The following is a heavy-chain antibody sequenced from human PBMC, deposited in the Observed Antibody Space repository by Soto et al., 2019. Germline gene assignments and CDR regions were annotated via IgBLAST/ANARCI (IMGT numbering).Heavy chain of an antibody. Sequence: ASVKVSCQASGYTFTSYGISWVLQAPGQGLEWVGWISGYDGNTDYAHKFRGRVTMTTDTSTNTAYMDLRSLRSDDTAVYYCARHNSQWPNWFDPWGQGTPVTVSS. CDR1: GYTFTSYG. V-gene: IGHV1-18*01. D-gene: IGHD1-1*01. CDR3: ARHNSQWPNWFDP. CDR2: ISGYDGNT. J-gene: IGHJ5*02.